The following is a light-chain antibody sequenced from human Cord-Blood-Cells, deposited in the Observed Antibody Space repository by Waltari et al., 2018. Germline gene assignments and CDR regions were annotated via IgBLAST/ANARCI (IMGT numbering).Light chain of an antibody. V-gene: IGLV2-11*02. Sequence: QAALTQPRPVSGSPGQSVPLSCPGTSSDVGGFNYVSWYQQHPGKAPKPMIYDVSKRPSGVPDRFSGSKSGNTASLTISGLQAEDEADYYCCSYAGSYTVFGGGTKLTVL. CDR3: CSYAGSYTV. J-gene: IGLJ3*02. CDR2: DVS. CDR1: SSDVGGFNY.